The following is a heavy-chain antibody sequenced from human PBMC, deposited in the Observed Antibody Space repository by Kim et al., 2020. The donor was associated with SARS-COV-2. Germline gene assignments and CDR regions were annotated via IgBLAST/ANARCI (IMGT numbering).Heavy chain of an antibody. CDR2: IYYSGST. CDR1: GGSISSYY. D-gene: IGHD3-3*01. V-gene: IGHV4-59*13. J-gene: IGHJ6*02. Sequence: SETLSLTCTVSGGSISSYYWSWIRQPPGKGLEWIGYIYYSGSTNYNPSLKSRVTISVDTSKNQFSLKLSSVTAADTAVYYCARDTTPGLRFLEWSGPRYGMDVWGQGTTVTVSS. CDR3: ARDTTPGLRFLEWSGPRYGMDV.